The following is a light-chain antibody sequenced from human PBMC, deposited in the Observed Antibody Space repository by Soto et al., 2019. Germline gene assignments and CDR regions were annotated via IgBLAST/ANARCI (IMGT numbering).Light chain of an antibody. J-gene: IGKJ4*02. CDR2: ADS. V-gene: IGKV1D-12*01. CDR1: QVINTW. Sequence: DISMTQSPSSVSASVGDRVTITCRTSQVINTWLAWYQQKPGKAPKLLIYADSRLQSGGPSRFDGSGSGTDFTLTISRLQPEDFATYYSQQANIFPLTFDGGTKVEIK. CDR3: QQANIFPLT.